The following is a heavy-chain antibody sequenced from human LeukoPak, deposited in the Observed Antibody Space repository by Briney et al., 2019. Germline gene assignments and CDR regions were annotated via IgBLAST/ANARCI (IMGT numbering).Heavy chain of an antibody. CDR3: ARGPVAARHIGDY. Sequence: GGSLRLSCAASGFTFSDYYMSCIRQAPGKGLEGGSYISSSGSTIYYADSVKGRFTISRDNAKNSLYLQMNSLRAEDTAVYYCARGPVAARHIGDYWGQGTLVTVSS. J-gene: IGHJ4*02. V-gene: IGHV3-11*01. CDR1: GFTFSDYY. CDR2: ISSSGSTI. D-gene: IGHD6-6*01.